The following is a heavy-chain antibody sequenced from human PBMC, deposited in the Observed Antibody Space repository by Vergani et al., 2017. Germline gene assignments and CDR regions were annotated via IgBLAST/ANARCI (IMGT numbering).Heavy chain of an antibody. CDR3: ARHRTYTDS. CDR2: IYPADSDT. D-gene: IGHD3/OR15-3a*01. CDR1: EYSFGNYW. V-gene: IGHV5-51*01. J-gene: IGHJ4*02. Sequence: EVELVQSGPEMRKPGESLKISCKGSEYSFGNYWIGWGRQMPGKGLEWMGIIYPADSDTRYSPSFQGQVTISADKSISTAFLQWDSLKASDTALYYCARHRTYTDSWGQGTLVTVSS.